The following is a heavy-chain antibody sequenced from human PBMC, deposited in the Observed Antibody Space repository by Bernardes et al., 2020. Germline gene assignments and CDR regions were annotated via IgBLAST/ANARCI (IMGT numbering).Heavy chain of an antibody. CDR1: GYTFTNHY. Sequence: ASMKVSCKASGYTFTNHYVHWVRQAPGQGLEWMGIIKPNGGSSIYAQDFQARVTLTRDTSTSTVYMELSSLRPEDTAIYYCARSRLRGYYDSGSDYIDLWGQGTLVTVSS. J-gene: IGHJ5*02. V-gene: IGHV1-46*01. CDR3: ARSRLRGYYDSGSDYIDL. D-gene: IGHD3-10*01. CDR2: IKPNGGSS.